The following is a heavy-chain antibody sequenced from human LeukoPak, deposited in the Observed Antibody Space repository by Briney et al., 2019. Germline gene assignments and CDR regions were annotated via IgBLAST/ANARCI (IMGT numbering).Heavy chain of an antibody. V-gene: IGHV1-2*02. J-gene: IGHJ4*02. Sequence: ASVKVSCKTSGYSFTALYIHWVRQAPGQGLEWMGWINPNSGVTNYAQKFQGRVTMTRDTSISTVYMELSRLRSDDTAVYYCARQGALVKGIDYWGQGTLVTVSS. D-gene: IGHD6-13*01. CDR1: GYSFTALY. CDR3: ARQGALVKGIDY. CDR2: INPNSGVT.